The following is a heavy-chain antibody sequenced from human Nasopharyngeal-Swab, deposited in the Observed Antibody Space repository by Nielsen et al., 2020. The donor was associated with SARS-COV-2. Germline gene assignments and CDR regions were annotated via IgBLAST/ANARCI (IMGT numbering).Heavy chain of an antibody. V-gene: IGHV3-11*06. CDR1: GFTFSDYY. CDR3: ARELPGPPFLGPIDY. Sequence: GESLKISCASSGFTFSDYYLSWIRQAPGKGLEWVSYISSSSSYTNYADSVKGRFTISRDNAKNSPYLQMNSLRAEDTAVYYCARELPGPPFLGPIDYWGQGTLVTVSS. J-gene: IGHJ4*02. D-gene: IGHD3-3*01. CDR2: ISSSSSYT.